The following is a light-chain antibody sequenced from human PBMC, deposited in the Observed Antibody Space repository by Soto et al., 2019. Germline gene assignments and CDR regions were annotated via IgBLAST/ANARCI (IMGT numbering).Light chain of an antibody. CDR3: QQYKNWPL. Sequence: MMMTQSPATLSVSPGERVTLSCRTSHSVNSHVAWYQQKPGQAPRLLLYGASTRAIGIPVRFSGSGFGTEFTLTISSLQSEDFAVYYCQQYKNWPLFGQGTRLDIK. CDR1: HSVNSH. CDR2: GAS. V-gene: IGKV3-15*01. J-gene: IGKJ5*01.